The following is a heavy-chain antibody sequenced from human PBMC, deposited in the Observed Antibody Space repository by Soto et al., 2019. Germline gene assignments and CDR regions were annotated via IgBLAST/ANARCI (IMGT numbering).Heavy chain of an antibody. CDR1: GYTFTGYY. D-gene: IGHD3-3*01. CDR2: INPNSGGT. Sequence: ASVKVSCKASGYTFTGYYMHWVRQAPGQGLEWMGWINPNSGGTNSAQKFQGRVTMTRDTSISTAYMELSRLRSDDTAVYYCARGNYDFWSGYYADWFDPWGQGTLVTVSS. CDR3: ARGNYDFWSGYYADWFDP. V-gene: IGHV1-2*02. J-gene: IGHJ5*02.